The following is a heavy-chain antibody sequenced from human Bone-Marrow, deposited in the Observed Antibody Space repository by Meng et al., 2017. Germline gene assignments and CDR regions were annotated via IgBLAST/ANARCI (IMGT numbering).Heavy chain of an antibody. V-gene: IGHV7-4-1*02. Sequence: ASVKVSCKASGYILSSYAINWLQQAPGQGLEWMGWIDTNTGNPTYAQGFTGRLVFSLDTSVSTAYLQISGLKADDTAVYYCTRDGYSNCSRTSCFDYWGQGSLVTVSS. D-gene: IGHD2-2*01. CDR2: IDTNTGNP. CDR1: GYILSSYA. J-gene: IGHJ4*02. CDR3: TRDGYSNCSRTSCFDY.